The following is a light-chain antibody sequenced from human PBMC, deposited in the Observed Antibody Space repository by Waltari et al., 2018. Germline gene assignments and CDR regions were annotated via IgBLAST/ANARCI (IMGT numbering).Light chain of an antibody. CDR3: VLYLGSDNWM. CDR2: TPN. V-gene: IGLV8-61*01. J-gene: IGLJ3*02. Sequence: HTLVTQDPSLSVSPGRTVTLTCALTSGYVSFSPPHTWYRQTPGQAPRTVLYTPNTRSSGVPDRFSGSIVGSKAALTITGAQADDESHYYCVLYLGSDNWMFGGGTKLTVL. CDR1: SGYVSFSPP.